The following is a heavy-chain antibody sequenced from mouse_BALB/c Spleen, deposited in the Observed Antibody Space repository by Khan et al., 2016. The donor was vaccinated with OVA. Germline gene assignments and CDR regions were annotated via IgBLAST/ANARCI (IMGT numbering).Heavy chain of an antibody. CDR3: ARGNSNADAMDY. CDR2: ISYSGST. Sequence: EVQLQESGPGLVKPSQSLSLTCTVTGYSITSNYAWNWIRQFPGNKLEWMGYISYSGSTSYNPSLKSRISITRDTSKNQFFLQLNSVTTEDTTAYSCARGNSNADAMDYWGQGTTVTVSS. CDR1: GYSITSNYA. V-gene: IGHV3-2*02. J-gene: IGHJ4*01.